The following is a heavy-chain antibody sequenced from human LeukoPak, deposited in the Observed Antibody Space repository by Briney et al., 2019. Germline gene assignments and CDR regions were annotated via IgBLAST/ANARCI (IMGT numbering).Heavy chain of an antibody. J-gene: IGHJ3*02. Sequence: SVTVSCKASGGTFSSYAISWVRQAPGQGLEWMGRIIPIFGIANYAQKFEGRVTITADKSTSTAYMELSSLRSEDTAVYYCARRRDIVVVPAAVSDAFDIWGQGTMVTVSS. V-gene: IGHV1-69*17. CDR2: IIPIFGIA. D-gene: IGHD2-2*01. CDR3: ARRRDIVVVPAAVSDAFDI. CDR1: GGTFSSYA.